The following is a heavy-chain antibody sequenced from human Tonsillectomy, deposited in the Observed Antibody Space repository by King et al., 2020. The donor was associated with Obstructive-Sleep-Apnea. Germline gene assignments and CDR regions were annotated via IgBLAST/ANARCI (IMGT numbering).Heavy chain of an antibody. CDR3: AKFAGSSSWYGDYFDY. CDR1: GFTFSSYG. CDR2: IWYDGSNK. J-gene: IGHJ4*02. D-gene: IGHD6-13*01. Sequence: VQLVESGGGVVQPGRSLRLSCAASGFTFSSYGMHWVRQAPGKGLEWVAVIWYDGSNKYYADSVKGRFTISRDNSKNTLYLQMNSLRAEDTAVYYCAKFAGSSSWYGDYFDYWGQGTLVTVSS. V-gene: IGHV3-33*06.